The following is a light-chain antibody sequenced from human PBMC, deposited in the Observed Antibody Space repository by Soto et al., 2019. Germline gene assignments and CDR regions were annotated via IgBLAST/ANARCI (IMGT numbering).Light chain of an antibody. V-gene: IGKV1-5*01. CDR1: QSISRW. J-gene: IGKJ1*01. CDR3: QQYNSYQWT. CDR2: EAS. Sequence: LHITPSPSTLPAFVGDRVNIPLRASQSISRWLAWYQQKPGKDPKVLIYEASKLDSGVPSRFSGSGSGTEFTLTISTLQPDDVATYYCQQYNSYQWTFGQGTKVDIK.